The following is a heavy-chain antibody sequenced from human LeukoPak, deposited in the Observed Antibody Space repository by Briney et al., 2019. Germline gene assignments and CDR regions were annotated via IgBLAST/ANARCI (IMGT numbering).Heavy chain of an antibody. J-gene: IGHJ6*03. CDR3: AREEQELVRDYSYYMDV. V-gene: IGHV3-30*01. CDR2: ISYDGSHT. CDR1: GFIFSNFA. Sequence: GGSQRLSCAASGFIFSNFAMHWVRQAPGKGLEWVALISYDGSHTYYADSMKGRFTISRDNSRNVLYLQMTSLRGDDSAVYYCAREEQELVRDYSYYMDVWGKRTTVTVSS. D-gene: IGHD6-13*01.